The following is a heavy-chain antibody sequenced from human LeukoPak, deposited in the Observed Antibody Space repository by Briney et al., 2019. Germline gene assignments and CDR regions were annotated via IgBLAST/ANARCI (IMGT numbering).Heavy chain of an antibody. V-gene: IGHV3-33*06. J-gene: IGHJ3*02. CDR1: GFTFSSYG. D-gene: IGHD3/OR15-3a*01. CDR3: AKSRTGHDAFDI. Sequence: GGSLRLSCAASGFTFSSYGMHWVRQAPGKGLEWVAIIWYDGTTIYYADSVKVRFTLSRDNSKNTMFLQMNSLRAEDTAVYYCAKSRTGHDAFDIWGQGTKVTVSS. CDR2: IWYDGTTI.